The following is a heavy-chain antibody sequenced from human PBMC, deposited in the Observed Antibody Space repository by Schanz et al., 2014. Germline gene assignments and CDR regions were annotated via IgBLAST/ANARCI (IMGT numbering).Heavy chain of an antibody. CDR3: ARENKDYDSILNKFFHYGLDL. Sequence: QVQLVQSGAEVKKPGASVKVSCKASGYTFTGYYMHWVRQAPGQGLEWMGQINPNSGATIYAQNFQGRVTMTRATSISTANMELSRLRSDDTAVYYCARENKDYDSILNKFFHYGLDLWGQGTTVTVSS. J-gene: IGHJ6*02. CDR2: INPNSGAT. V-gene: IGHV1-2*06. CDR1: GYTFTGYY. D-gene: IGHD3-3*02.